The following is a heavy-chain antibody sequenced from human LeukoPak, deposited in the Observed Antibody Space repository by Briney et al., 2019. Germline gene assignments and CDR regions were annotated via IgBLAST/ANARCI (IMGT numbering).Heavy chain of an antibody. CDR2: MNPNNGNT. V-gene: IGHV1-8*01. Sequence: ASVKVSCKASGYTFTSYDINWVRQATGQGLEWMGWMNPNNGNTGYAQKFQGRVTMTRNTSINTAYMELSSLRSDDTAVYYCVRDEGDYYDSSGKIFDYWGQGTLVTVSS. CDR3: VRDEGDYYDSSGKIFDY. J-gene: IGHJ4*02. CDR1: GYTFTSYD. D-gene: IGHD3-22*01.